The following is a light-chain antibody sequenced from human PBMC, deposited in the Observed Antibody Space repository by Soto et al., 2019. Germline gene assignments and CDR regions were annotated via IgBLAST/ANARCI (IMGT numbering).Light chain of an antibody. CDR3: ASYAGSNNYV. CDR2: DVT. J-gene: IGLJ1*01. CDR1: SDDIGGYNY. V-gene: IGLV2-8*01. Sequence: QSALTQPPSASGSPGQSVTISCTGTSDDIGGYNYVSWYQQHPGKAPKLIIYDVTKRPSGVPDRFSGSRSANTASLTVSGLQAEDEADYYCASYAGSNNYVFGTGTKVTVL.